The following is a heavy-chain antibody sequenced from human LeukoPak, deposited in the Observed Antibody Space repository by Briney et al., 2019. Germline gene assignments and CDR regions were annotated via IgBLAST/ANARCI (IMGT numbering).Heavy chain of an antibody. V-gene: IGHV4-30-4*01. D-gene: IGHD5-18*01. CDR2: IYYSVST. J-gene: IGHJ4*02. CDR1: GGSISSGDYY. Sequence: SQTLSLTCTVSGGSISSGDYYWSWIRQPPGKGLEWIGYIYYSVSTYYNPSLKSRVTISVDTSKNQFSLKLSSVTAADTAVYYCARDPIRRRFLGTAMGSASLWGQGTLVTVSS. CDR3: ARDPIRRRFLGTAMGSASL.